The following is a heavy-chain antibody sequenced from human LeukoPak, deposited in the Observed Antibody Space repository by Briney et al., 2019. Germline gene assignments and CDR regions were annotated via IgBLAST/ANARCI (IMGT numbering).Heavy chain of an antibody. J-gene: IGHJ6*02. V-gene: IGHV3-21*01. CDR2: ISSSSSYI. D-gene: IGHD6-6*01. CDR1: GFTFSSYS. CDR3: ARREYSSSSGYYYYYGMDV. Sequence: PGGSLRLSCAASGFTFSSYSMNWVRQAPGKGLEWVSSISSSSSYIYYADSVKGRFTISRDNAKNSLYLQMNSLRAEDTAVYYCARREYSSSSGYYYYYGMDVWGQGTTVTVSS.